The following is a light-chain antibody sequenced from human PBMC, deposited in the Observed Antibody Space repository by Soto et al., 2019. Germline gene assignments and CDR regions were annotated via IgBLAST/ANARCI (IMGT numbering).Light chain of an antibody. CDR1: QTISSW. V-gene: IGKV1-5*03. Sequence: DIQMTQSPSTLSGSVGDRVTITCRASQTISSWLAWYQQKPGKAHKLLIYKASTLKSGVPSRFSGNGSGTEFPLTISSLQPDDFATYYCQHYNSYSEAFGQGTKVELK. CDR2: KAS. J-gene: IGKJ1*01. CDR3: QHYNSYSEA.